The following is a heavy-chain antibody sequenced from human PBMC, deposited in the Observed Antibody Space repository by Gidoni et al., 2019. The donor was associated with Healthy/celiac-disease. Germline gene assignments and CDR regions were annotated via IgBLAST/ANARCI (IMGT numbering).Heavy chain of an antibody. V-gene: IGHV4-59*01. CDR3: ARGTTYGSGSFDY. J-gene: IGHJ4*02. D-gene: IGHD3-10*01. Sequence: QVQLQESGPGLVKPSETLSLTCTVSGGSISSYYWSWIRQPPGKGLEWIGYIYYSGSTNYNPSRKSRVTISVDTSKNQFSLKLSSVTAADTAVYYCARGTTYGSGSFDYWGQGTLVTVSS. CDR2: IYYSGST. CDR1: GGSISSYY.